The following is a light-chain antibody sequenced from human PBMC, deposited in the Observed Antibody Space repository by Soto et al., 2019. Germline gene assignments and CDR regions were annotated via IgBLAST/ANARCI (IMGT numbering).Light chain of an antibody. V-gene: IGLV2-14*01. CDR1: SSDIGGYYY. CDR2: QVT. J-gene: IGLJ1*01. Sequence: QSVLTQPASVSWSPGRSITISCTGTSSDIGGYYYVSWYQHHPGKAPKLLIYQVTNRPSRVSNRFSGSKSGNTASLTISGLQADDEADYYCTSYSSSDIFYVFGTGTKVTVL. CDR3: TSYSSSDIFYV.